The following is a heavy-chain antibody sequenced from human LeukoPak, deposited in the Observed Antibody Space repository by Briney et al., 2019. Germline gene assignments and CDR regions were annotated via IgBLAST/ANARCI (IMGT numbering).Heavy chain of an antibody. CDR2: INHSGST. D-gene: IGHD2-15*01. CDR1: GGSFSGYY. J-gene: IGHJ4*02. V-gene: IGHV4-34*01. CDR3: ARDPSHCSGGSCYSQFDY. Sequence: SETLSLTCAVYGGSFSGYYWSWIRQPPGKGPEWIGEINHSGSTNYNPSLKSRVTISVDTSKNQFSLKLSSVTAADTAVYYCARDPSHCSGGSCYSQFDYWGQGTLVTVSS.